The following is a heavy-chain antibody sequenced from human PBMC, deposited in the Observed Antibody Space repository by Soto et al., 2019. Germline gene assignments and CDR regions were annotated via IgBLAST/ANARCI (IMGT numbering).Heavy chain of an antibody. J-gene: IGHJ1*01. CDR3: ARIHYDSSGYYFISDHYFQY. V-gene: IGHV3-30-3*01. D-gene: IGHD3-22*01. Sequence: GGSLRLSCAASGFTSTSYAMNWVRQAPGKGLEWVAVVSYDGSNEYYADSVRGRFTISRDNSKDTLYLQMNSLRTEDTAVYYCARIHYDSSGYYFISDHYFQYWGQGTLVTVSS. CDR2: VSYDGSNE. CDR1: GFTSTSYA.